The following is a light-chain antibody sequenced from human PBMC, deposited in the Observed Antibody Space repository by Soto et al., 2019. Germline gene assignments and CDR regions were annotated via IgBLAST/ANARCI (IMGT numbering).Light chain of an antibody. J-gene: IGKJ2*01. Sequence: DIVLTQSPATLSVSPGESATLSCRASQSVSRALAWYQHVPGPAPRLLIYDSSTRATGVPARFSGSGSGTRFTLTISSLQAEDFAVYYCQQYNSWPPRYTFGQGTKLQI. CDR2: DSS. CDR1: QSVSRA. CDR3: QQYNSWPPRYT. V-gene: IGKV3-15*01.